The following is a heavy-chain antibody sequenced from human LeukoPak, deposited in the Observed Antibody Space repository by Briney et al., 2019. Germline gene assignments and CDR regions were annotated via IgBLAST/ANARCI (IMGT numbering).Heavy chain of an antibody. D-gene: IGHD3-10*01. CDR2: ISAYNGNT. CDR3: ATAGPHLNWFDP. CDR1: GYTFTSYG. Sequence: ASVKVSCKASGYTFTSYGISWVRQPPGQGLEWMGWISAYNGNTNYAQKLQGRVTMTTDTSTSTAYMELRSLRSDDTAVYYCATAGPHLNWFDPWGQGTLVTVSS. V-gene: IGHV1-18*01. J-gene: IGHJ5*02.